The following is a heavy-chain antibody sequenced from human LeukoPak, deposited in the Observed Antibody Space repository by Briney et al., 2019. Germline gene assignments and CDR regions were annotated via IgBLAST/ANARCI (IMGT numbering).Heavy chain of an antibody. CDR1: GYTFTSYG. D-gene: IGHD2-8*01. CDR3: ARDYVDDIPMIKDY. CDR2: INLSGGST. Sequence: GASVKVSCKASGYTFTSYGISWVRQAPGQGLEWMGKINLSGGSTTYAQKFQGRVTMTRDTSTSTVYMELSSLRSEDTAVYYCARDYVDDIPMIKDYWGQGTLVTVSS. J-gene: IGHJ4*02. V-gene: IGHV1-46*01.